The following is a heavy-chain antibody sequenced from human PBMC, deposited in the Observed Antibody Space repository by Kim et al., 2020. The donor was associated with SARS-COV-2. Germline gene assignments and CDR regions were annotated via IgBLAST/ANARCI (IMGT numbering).Heavy chain of an antibody. D-gene: IGHD3-16*01. CDR3: ARQSFGGLRNYFDP. J-gene: IGHJ5*02. V-gene: IGHV4-61*02. CDR2: IYNSGRT. CDR1: GDSVSSGSYF. Sequence: SETLSLTCTVSGDSVSSGSYFWTWIRQPAGKTLEWIGRIYNSGRTDYNPSLTSRVTISLDTSKNQFSLILTSLTAADTAVYYCARQSFGGLRNYFDPWGQGTLAT.